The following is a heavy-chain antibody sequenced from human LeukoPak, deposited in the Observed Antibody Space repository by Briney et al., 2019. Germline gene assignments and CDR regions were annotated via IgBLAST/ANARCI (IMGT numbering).Heavy chain of an antibody. CDR3: ARSLSPGSLYLVFDP. CDR2: IIPIFGTA. CDR1: GYTFTSYA. V-gene: IGHV1-69*13. J-gene: IGHJ5*02. D-gene: IGHD2-2*02. Sequence: GASVKVSCKASGYTFTSYAISWVRQAPGQGLEWMGGIIPIFGTANYAQKFQGRVTITADESTSTAYMELSSLRSEDTAVYYCARSLSPGSLYLVFDPWGQGTLVTVSS.